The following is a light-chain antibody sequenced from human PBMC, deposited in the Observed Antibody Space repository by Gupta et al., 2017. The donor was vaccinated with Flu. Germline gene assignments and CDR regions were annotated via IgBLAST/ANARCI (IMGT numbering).Light chain of an antibody. CDR3: HQCGRSPT. CDR2: GVS. J-gene: IGKJ1*01. V-gene: IGKV3-20*01. Sequence: DIVLTQSPGTVSLSPGEGVTLSCRASQTINSNCLAWYQQRPGQAPRLLIYGVSTRATGIPDRFGGSGSGTDFTLTINRLEPEDFAVYFCHQCGRSPTFGQGTKVEVK. CDR1: QTINSNC.